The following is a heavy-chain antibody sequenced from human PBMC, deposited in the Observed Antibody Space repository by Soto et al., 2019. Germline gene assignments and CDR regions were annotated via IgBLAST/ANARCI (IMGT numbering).Heavy chain of an antibody. Sequence: PSETLSLTCTVSGGSISSGGYYWSWIRQHPGKGLEWIGYIYYSGSTYYNPSLKSRVTISVDTSKNQFSLKLSSVTAADTAVYYCARSGIAAAVGRAMCCCPIDYWGQGTLVTVSS. D-gene: IGHD6-13*01. V-gene: IGHV4-31*03. CDR1: GGSISSGGYY. CDR3: ARSGIAAAVGRAMCCCPIDY. J-gene: IGHJ4*02. CDR2: IYYSGST.